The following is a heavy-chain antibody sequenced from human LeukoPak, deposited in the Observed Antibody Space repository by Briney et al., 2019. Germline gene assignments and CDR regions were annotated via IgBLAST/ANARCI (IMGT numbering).Heavy chain of an antibody. CDR2: IIPILGIA. Sequence: SVKVSCKASGGTFSSYAISWVRQAPGQGLEWMGRIIPILGIANYAQKFQGRVTITADKSTSTAYMELSSLRSEDTAVYYCAREMSYSNYCWFDPWGQGTLVTVSS. CDR3: AREMSYSNYCWFDP. V-gene: IGHV1-69*04. CDR1: GGTFSSYA. D-gene: IGHD4-11*01. J-gene: IGHJ5*02.